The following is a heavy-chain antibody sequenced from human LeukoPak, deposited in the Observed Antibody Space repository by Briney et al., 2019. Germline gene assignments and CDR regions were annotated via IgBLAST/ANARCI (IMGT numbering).Heavy chain of an antibody. CDR1: GYTFIGYY. J-gene: IGHJ4*02. CDR3: ARGGDIYGSSPFDY. Sequence: GASVKVSCKASGYTFIGYYIHWVRQAPGQGLEWMGWINPNSGGTNYAQKFQGRVTMTRDTSISTAYMELSSPRSDDTAVYYCARGGDIYGSSPFDYWGQGTLVTVSS. CDR2: INPNSGGT. V-gene: IGHV1-2*02. D-gene: IGHD5-18*01.